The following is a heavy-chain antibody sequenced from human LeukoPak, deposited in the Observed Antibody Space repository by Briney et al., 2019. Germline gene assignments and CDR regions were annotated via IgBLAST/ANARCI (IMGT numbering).Heavy chain of an antibody. CDR3: AREGIQLWPDDAFDI. CDR2: IKQDGSEK. Sequence: PGGSLRLSCAASGFTFSSYWMSWVRQAPGKGLEWVANIKQDGSEKYYVDSVKGRFTISRDNAMNSLYLQMNSLRAEDTAVYYCAREGIQLWPDDAFDIWGQGTMVTVSS. D-gene: IGHD5-18*01. J-gene: IGHJ3*02. V-gene: IGHV3-7*01. CDR1: GFTFSSYW.